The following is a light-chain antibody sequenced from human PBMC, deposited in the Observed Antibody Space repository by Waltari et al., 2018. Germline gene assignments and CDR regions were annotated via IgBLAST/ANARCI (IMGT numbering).Light chain of an antibody. Sequence: QLVLTQSPSASASLGASVKLTCTLSSGPSSYAIAWHQQQPEKGPRYLMKINSDGSHSKGDGIPDRFSGSSSGAERYLTISSLQSEDEADYYCQTWGTGIGVFGGGTKLTVL. CDR2: INSDGSH. J-gene: IGLJ2*01. CDR3: QTWGTGIGV. CDR1: SGPSSYA. V-gene: IGLV4-69*01.